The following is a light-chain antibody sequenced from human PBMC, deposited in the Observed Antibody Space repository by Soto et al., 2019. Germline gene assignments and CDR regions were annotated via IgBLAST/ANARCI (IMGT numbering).Light chain of an antibody. J-gene: IGKJ1*01. CDR1: QSASSSY. Sequence: EIVLTQSPGTLSWSPGERATLSCRASQSASSSYLAWYQQKPGQAPRLLIYGASSRATGIPDRFSGSGSGTDLPLTICSLEPEDFAVYSCQQYSSSPGTFGQGTKVQIK. CDR2: GAS. CDR3: QQYSSSPGT. V-gene: IGKV3-20*01.